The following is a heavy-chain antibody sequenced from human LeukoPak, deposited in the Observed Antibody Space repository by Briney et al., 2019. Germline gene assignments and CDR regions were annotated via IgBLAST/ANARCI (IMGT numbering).Heavy chain of an antibody. CDR3: AKGDYYDSSGC. Sequence: GGSLRFSCAASGFTFSSYAMSRVRQAPGKGLEWVSAISGSGGSTYYADSVKGRFTISRDNSKNTLYLQMNSLRAEDTAVYYCAKGDYYDSSGCWGQGTLVTVSS. V-gene: IGHV3-23*01. D-gene: IGHD3-22*01. CDR2: ISGSGGST. J-gene: IGHJ4*02. CDR1: GFTFSSYA.